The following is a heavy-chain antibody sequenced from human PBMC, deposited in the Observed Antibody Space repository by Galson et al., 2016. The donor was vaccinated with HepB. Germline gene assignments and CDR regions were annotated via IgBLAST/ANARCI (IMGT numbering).Heavy chain of an antibody. CDR3: ARDGNADSP. V-gene: IGHV3-53*01. J-gene: IGHJ5*02. CDR1: GYSVSSNF. CDR2: IYTGGST. D-gene: IGHD4-17*01. Sequence: SLRLSCAASGYSVSSNFVSWVRQSPGKGLEWVSVIYTGGSTYYADSVKGRFTISRDNSKNMLYLQMNSLRAEDTAVYYCARDGNADSPWGQGTLVTVSS.